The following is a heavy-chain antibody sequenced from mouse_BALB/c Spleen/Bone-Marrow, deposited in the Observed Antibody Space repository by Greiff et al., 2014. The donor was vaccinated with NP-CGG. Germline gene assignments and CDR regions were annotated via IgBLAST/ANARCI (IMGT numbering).Heavy chain of an antibody. CDR1: GFTFSSYG. CDR3: TRQRGDYAMDY. D-gene: IGHD1-1*02. J-gene: IGHJ4*01. V-gene: IGHV5-9-3*01. CDR2: ISSGGSYT. Sequence: GGGLVKPGGSLKLSCAASGFTFSSYGVSWVRQTPEKRLGWVATISSGGSYTYYPDSVKGRFTISRDNAKNTLYLQMSSLRSEDTAMYYCTRQRGDYAMDYWGQGTSVTVSS.